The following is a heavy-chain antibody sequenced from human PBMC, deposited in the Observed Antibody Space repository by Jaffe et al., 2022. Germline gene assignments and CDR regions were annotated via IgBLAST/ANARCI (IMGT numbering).Heavy chain of an antibody. V-gene: IGHV3-23*01. J-gene: IGHJ4*02. Sequence: EVQLLDSGGGLVQPGGSLRLSCAASGFTFSSYAMNWVRQAPGKGLEWVSGISGSGDNTYYADSVKGRFTISRDNSKNTLYLQMSSLRAEDTAVYYCAKVQVAWYSENWGQGTLVTVSS. CDR2: ISGSGDNT. CDR3: AKVQVAWYSEN. D-gene: IGHD2-8*02. CDR1: GFTFSSYA.